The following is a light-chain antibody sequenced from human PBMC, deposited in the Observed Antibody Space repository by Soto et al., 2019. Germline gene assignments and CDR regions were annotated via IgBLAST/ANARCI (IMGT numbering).Light chain of an antibody. CDR1: QGVTTN. CDR3: QQYNNWPIT. V-gene: IGKV3-15*01. J-gene: IGKJ4*01. Sequence: EIVMTQSPATLSVSPGERATLSCRASQGVTTNLAWYQQKPGQAPRLLIYGASTRATGIPARLSGSESGAELGHTFLSLQSEDLAVYYCQQYNNWPITFGGGTKVEI. CDR2: GAS.